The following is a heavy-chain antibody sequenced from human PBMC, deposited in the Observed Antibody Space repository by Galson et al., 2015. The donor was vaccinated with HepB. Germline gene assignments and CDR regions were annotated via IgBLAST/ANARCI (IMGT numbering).Heavy chain of an antibody. CDR3: TRHRFYYDVTTDPGIRFDY. J-gene: IGHJ4*02. CDR1: GDSINTYY. D-gene: IGHD3-22*01. V-gene: IGHV4-59*08. CDR2: IYNSGIT. Sequence: LSLTCTVSGDSINTYYWNWIRQPPGKGLEWIGYIYNSGITNSNPSLKSRATISLDTSKNQFFLRLTSVTAADTAVYYCTRHRFYYDVTTDPGIRFDYWGQGTLVTVSS.